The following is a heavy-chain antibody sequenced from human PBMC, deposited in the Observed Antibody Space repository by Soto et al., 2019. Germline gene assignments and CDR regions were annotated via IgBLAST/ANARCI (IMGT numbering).Heavy chain of an antibody. Sequence: SETRPLTGTVSGSYVSSTAYYWTWIRQSPAKTLEWIGYISNSGSNYNPSLKTRVTISTDTSRNQCSLKLTSVTVAAIAVYCCAGGGALRYYFDYWRQGAPVTVSS. CDR2: ISNSGS. CDR3: AGGGALRYYFDY. J-gene: IGHJ4*02. CDR1: GSYVSSTAYY. D-gene: IGHD1-26*01. V-gene: IGHV4-61*08.